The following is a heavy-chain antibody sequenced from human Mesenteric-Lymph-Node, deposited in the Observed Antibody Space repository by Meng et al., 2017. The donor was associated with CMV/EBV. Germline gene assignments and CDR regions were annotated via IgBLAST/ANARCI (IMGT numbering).Heavy chain of an antibody. J-gene: IGHJ4*02. CDR3: AKENEQQMDLDY. Sequence: GGSLRLSCAASGFTFSSYGMHWVRQAPGKGLEWVAFIRYDGSNKYYADSVKGRFTMSRDNSKNTLYVQMNSLRPEDTAVYYCAKENEQQMDLDYWGQGAVVTVSS. V-gene: IGHV3-30*02. CDR1: GFTFSSYG. D-gene: IGHD6-13*01. CDR2: IRYDGSNK.